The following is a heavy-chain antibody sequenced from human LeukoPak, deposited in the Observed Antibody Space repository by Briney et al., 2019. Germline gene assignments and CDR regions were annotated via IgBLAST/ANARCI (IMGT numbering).Heavy chain of an antibody. V-gene: IGHV1-2*02. CDR3: AREYYDFWSGYYNGFDY. Sequence: ASVKVSCKASGYTFTGYYMHWVRQAPGQGLEWMGWINPNSGGTNYAQKFQGRVTMTRDTSISTAYMELSRLRSDDTAVYYCAREYYDFWSGYYNGFDYWGQGTLVTVSS. J-gene: IGHJ4*02. CDR2: INPNSGGT. CDR1: GYTFTGYY. D-gene: IGHD3-3*01.